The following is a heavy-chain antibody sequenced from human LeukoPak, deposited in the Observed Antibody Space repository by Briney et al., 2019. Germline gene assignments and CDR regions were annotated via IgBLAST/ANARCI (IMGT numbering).Heavy chain of an antibody. CDR3: ARAVGATNYFDY. Sequence: RPGGSLRLSCAASGFPFDDYGMSWVRQAPGKGLEWFSGINWNGGSTGYADSVKGRFTISRDNAKNSLYLQMNSLRAEDTALYYCARAVGATNYFDYWGQGTLVTVSS. CDR1: GFPFDDYG. J-gene: IGHJ4*02. D-gene: IGHD1-26*01. CDR2: INWNGGST. V-gene: IGHV3-20*04.